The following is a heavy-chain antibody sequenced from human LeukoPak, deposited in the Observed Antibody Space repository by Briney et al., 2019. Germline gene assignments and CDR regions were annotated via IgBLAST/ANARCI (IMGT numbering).Heavy chain of an antibody. V-gene: IGHV3-30-3*01. D-gene: IGHD3-10*01. J-gene: IGHJ4*02. Sequence: GGSLGLSCATSTFTFSSYAMHWVRQAPGKGLEWVAVISFDGSKDYFADSVKGRFTISRDNSKNTMYLHMNSLRLEDTAVYYCARDSDTFGALDYWGQGTLVTVSS. CDR3: ARDSDTFGALDY. CDR2: ISFDGSKD. CDR1: TFTFSSYA.